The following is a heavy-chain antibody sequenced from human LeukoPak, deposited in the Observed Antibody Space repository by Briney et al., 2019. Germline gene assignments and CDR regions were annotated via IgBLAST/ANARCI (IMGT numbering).Heavy chain of an antibody. CDR2: INHSGST. CDR1: GFTFSTYG. CDR3: ARARWLQWTPFDY. D-gene: IGHD5-24*01. Sequence: GSLRLSCAASGFTFSTYGMSWVRQAPGKGLEWIGEINHSGSTNYNPSLTSRVTISVDTSKNQFSLKLSSVTAADTAVYYCARARWLQWTPFDYWGQGTLVTVSS. V-gene: IGHV4-34*01. J-gene: IGHJ4*02.